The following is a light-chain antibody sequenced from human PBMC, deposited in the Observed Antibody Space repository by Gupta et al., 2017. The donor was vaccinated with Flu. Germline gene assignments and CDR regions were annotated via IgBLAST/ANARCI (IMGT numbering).Light chain of an antibody. CDR2: KAS. CDR3: QQYNSDWT. J-gene: IGKJ1*01. Sequence: SPSTLSASVGDRVTITCRASQSVNTWLAWYQQKPGTAPKLLIYKASSLESGVPSRFSGSGSGTEFTLTIRSLQPDDFATYYCQQYNSDWTFGQGTKVEIK. V-gene: IGKV1-5*03. CDR1: QSVNTW.